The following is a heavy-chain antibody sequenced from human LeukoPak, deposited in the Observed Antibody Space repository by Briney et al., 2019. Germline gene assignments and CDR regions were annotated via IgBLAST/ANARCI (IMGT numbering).Heavy chain of an antibody. J-gene: IGHJ6*03. Sequence: GGSLRLSCAASGFTFSDYYMSWIRQAPGKGLEWVSYISSSGTTIYYADSVKGRFTNSRDNAKNSLYLQMNSLRAEDTAVYYCARGGNSGYDWDYYYYYMDVWGKGTTVTVSS. D-gene: IGHD5-12*01. CDR3: ARGGNSGYDWDYYYYYMDV. V-gene: IGHV3-11*04. CDR1: GFTFSDYY. CDR2: ISSSGTTI.